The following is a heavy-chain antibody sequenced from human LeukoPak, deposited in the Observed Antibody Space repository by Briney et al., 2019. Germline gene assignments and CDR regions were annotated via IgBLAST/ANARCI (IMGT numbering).Heavy chain of an antibody. J-gene: IGHJ4*02. Sequence: GGSLRLSCAASGFTFSSYGMHWVRQAPGKGLEWVAVISYDGSNKYYADSVKGRFTISRDNSKNTLYLQMNSLRAEDTAVYYCAKDRPLDYWGQGTLVTVSS. CDR3: AKDRPLDY. CDR2: ISYDGSNK. CDR1: GFTFSSYG. V-gene: IGHV3-30*18.